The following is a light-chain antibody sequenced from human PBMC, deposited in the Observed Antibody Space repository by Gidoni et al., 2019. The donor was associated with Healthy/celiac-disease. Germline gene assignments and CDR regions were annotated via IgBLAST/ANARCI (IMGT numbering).Light chain of an antibody. J-gene: IGLJ2*01. V-gene: IGLV5-52*01. Sequence: QPALTPPSSHSASSGASVSPTCMLSSCFSVGDFWIRWYLQKPGNPPRYPLYYHSNSNKGKGSGVPSRFSGSNDASANAGILRISGRQPEDEADYYCGTWHSNSKTPLVGGGTKLTVL. CDR3: GTWHSNSKTPL. CDR1: SCFSVGDFW. CDR2: YHSNSNK.